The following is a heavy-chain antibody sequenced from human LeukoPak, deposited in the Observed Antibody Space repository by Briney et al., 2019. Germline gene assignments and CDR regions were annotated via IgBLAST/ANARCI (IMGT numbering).Heavy chain of an antibody. D-gene: IGHD6-13*01. J-gene: IGHJ4*02. V-gene: IGHV4-61*08. CDR1: GGSISSGAYD. CDR3: ARGIAAAGTPDY. Sequence: PSETLSLTCTVSGGSISSGAYDWSWIRQHPGKGLEWIGNIYNSGSTYYNPSLKSRVTISVDTSKNQFSLKLSSVTAADTAVYYCARGIAAAGTPDYWGQGTLVTVSS. CDR2: IYNSGST.